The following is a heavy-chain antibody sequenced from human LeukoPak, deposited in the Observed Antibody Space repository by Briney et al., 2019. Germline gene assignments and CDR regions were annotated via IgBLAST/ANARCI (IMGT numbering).Heavy chain of an antibody. CDR2: IRYDGRNK. Sequence: PGGSLRLSCATSGFTFSNYNINWVRQAPGKGLEWVAFIRYDGRNKYYADSVKGRFTISRDNSKNTLYLQMNSLRAEDTSVYYCAKDLGDNGPTPDSDYWGQGTLVTVSS. J-gene: IGHJ4*02. CDR1: GFTFSNYN. D-gene: IGHD2-8*01. V-gene: IGHV3-30*02. CDR3: AKDLGDNGPTPDSDY.